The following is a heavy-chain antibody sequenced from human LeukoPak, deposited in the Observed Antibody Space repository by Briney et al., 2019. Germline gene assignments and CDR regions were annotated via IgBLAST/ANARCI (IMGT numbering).Heavy chain of an antibody. CDR1: GFTFSGSA. D-gene: IGHD1-26*01. Sequence: GGSLRLSYAASGFTFSGSAMHWVRQASGKGLEWVGRIRSKANSYATAYAASVKGRFTISRDDSKNTAYLQMNSLKTEDTAVYYCTSSDSGSYYGDYFDYWGQGTLVTVSS. V-gene: IGHV3-73*01. J-gene: IGHJ4*02. CDR3: TSSDSGSYYGDYFDY. CDR2: IRSKANSYAT.